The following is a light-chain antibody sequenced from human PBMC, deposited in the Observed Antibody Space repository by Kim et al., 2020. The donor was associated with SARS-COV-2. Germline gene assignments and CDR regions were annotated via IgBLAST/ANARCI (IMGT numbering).Light chain of an antibody. V-gene: IGLV3-19*01. CDR2: SKN. CDR1: SGRSDD. Sequence: GKTVRRRRQGDSGRSDDARGEQQKRGQAHVLVIYSKNNRPWGIADRFAGRSAGNAACLTITGAQAEDEADYYCNSRGSSGNYVFGSGTKVTVL. J-gene: IGLJ1*01. CDR3: NSRGSSGNYV.